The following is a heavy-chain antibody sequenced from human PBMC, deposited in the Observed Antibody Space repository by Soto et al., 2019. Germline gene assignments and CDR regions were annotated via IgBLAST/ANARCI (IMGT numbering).Heavy chain of an antibody. Sequence: GGSLRLSCAASGFSFNDNWMHWVRQVPGKGLMWVSRLKSDGRDTIYADSVKGRFTGSRDSAKNTLYLQMNSLRVEDTAVYYCVREMPVPIRGGYYYYSVLDAWGQGTTVTVSS. CDR1: GFSFNDNW. CDR2: LKSDGRDT. CDR3: VREMPVPIRGGYYYYSVLDA. J-gene: IGHJ6*02. V-gene: IGHV3-74*01. D-gene: IGHD2-2*01.